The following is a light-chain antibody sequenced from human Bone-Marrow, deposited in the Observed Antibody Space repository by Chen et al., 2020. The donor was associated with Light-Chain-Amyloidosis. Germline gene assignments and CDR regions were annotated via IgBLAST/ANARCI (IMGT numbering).Light chain of an antibody. V-gene: IGLV3-25*03. CDR2: RDT. CDR1: DLPTEY. J-gene: IGLJ2*01. Sequence: SYELTKPPSVSVSPGQTARITCSGDDLPTEYAYWYQQKPGQAPVLVIQRDTERPSGISERFSGSSSGTTATLTLSGVQAEDEADYHCQSADSSGTYEVVFGGGTKLTVL. CDR3: QSADSSGTYEVV.